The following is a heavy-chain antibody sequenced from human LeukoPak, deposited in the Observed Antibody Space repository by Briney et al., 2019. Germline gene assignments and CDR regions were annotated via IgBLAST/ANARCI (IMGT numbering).Heavy chain of an antibody. V-gene: IGHV1-24*01. CDR3: ARETGTANDAFDI. CDR1: GYTLTELS. CDR2: FDSEDGET. J-gene: IGHJ3*02. D-gene: IGHD1-1*01. Sequence: ASVKVSCKVSGYTLTELSMHWVRQAPGKGLEWMGGFDSEDGETIYAQKFQGRVTMTRDMSTSTVYMELSSLRSEDTAVYYCARETGTANDAFDIWGQGTMVTVSS.